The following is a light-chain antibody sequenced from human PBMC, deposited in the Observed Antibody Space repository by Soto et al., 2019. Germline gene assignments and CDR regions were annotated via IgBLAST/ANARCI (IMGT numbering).Light chain of an antibody. V-gene: IGKV3-20*01. J-gene: IGKJ1*01. CDR1: QSVSSN. Sequence: IEMTQSPATLSVSPAERATLSXRASQSVSSNLVWYQQKPGQAPRXXIYGASSRATGIPDRFSGSGSGTDFTLTISRLEPEDFAVYYCQQYGSSRWTFGQGTKVDIK. CDR3: QQYGSSRWT. CDR2: GAS.